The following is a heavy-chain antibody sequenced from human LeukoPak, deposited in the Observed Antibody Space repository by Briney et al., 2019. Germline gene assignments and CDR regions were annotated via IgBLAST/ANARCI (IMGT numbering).Heavy chain of an antibody. CDR2: INPNSGGT. Sequence: GASVKVSCKASGYTFTGYYMHWVRQAPGQGLEWMGWINPNSGGTNYAQKFQGRVTMTRDTSISTAYMELSRLRSDDTALYYCARGDGNYYGENDYWGQGTLVTVSS. CDR1: GYTFTGYY. CDR3: ARGDGNYYGENDY. J-gene: IGHJ4*02. D-gene: IGHD1-26*01. V-gene: IGHV1-2*02.